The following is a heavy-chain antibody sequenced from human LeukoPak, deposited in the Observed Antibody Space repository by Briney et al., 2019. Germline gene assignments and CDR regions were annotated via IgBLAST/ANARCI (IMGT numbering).Heavy chain of an antibody. J-gene: IGHJ5*02. Sequence: SETLSLTCAVYGGSFSGYYWSWIRQPPGKGLEWIGEINHSGSTNYNPSLKSRVTISVDTSKNQFSLQLSSVTAADTAVYYCARGRGYCNSTSCPILGGFDPWGQGTLVTVSS. CDR1: GGSFSGYY. CDR3: ARGRGYCNSTSCPILGGFDP. D-gene: IGHD2-2*01. CDR2: INHSGST. V-gene: IGHV4-34*01.